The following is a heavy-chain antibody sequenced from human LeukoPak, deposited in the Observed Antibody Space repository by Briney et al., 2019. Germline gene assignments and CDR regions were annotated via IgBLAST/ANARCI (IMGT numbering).Heavy chain of an antibody. J-gene: IGHJ4*02. D-gene: IGHD2-15*01. CDR2: INPNSGGT. Sequence: GASVKVSCKASGYTFTAYYMHWVRRAPGQGLEWMGWINPNSGGTDYAQKFQGRVTMTRDTSIRTVYMDLSRLTSDDTAVYYCATAALGYYFDYWGQGTLVTVSS. CDR3: ATAALGYYFDY. CDR1: GYTFTAYY. V-gene: IGHV1-2*02.